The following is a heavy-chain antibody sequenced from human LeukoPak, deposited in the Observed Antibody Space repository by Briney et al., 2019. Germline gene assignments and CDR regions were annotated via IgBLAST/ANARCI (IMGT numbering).Heavy chain of an antibody. CDR3: ARHAGSGRYYYFDY. D-gene: IGHD1-26*01. CDR2: IYYSGST. CDR1: GGSITSYY. V-gene: IGHV4-59*08. Sequence: SETLSLTCTVSGGSITSYYWSWIRQPPGKGLEWIGYIYYSGSTNYNPSLKSRVTISVDTSKNQFSLKLSSVTAADTAVYYCARHAGSGRYYYFDYWGQRTLVTVSS. J-gene: IGHJ4*02.